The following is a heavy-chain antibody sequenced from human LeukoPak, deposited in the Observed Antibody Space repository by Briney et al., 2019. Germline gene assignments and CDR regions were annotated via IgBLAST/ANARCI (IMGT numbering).Heavy chain of an antibody. D-gene: IGHD3/OR15-3a*01. CDR3: ARGMISHQHPNLGYYYYYMDV. Sequence: PSETLSLTCTVSGGAISSYYWSWIRQPPGKGLEWIGYIYYSGSTNYNPSLKSRVTISVDTSKNQFSLKLSSVTAADTAVYYCARGMISHQHPNLGYYYYYMDVWGKGTTVTVSS. CDR2: IYYSGST. CDR1: GGAISSYY. V-gene: IGHV4-59*01. J-gene: IGHJ6*03.